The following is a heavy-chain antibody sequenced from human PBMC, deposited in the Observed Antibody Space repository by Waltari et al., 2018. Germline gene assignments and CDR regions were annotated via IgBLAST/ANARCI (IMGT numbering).Heavy chain of an antibody. V-gene: IGHV4-39*01. J-gene: IGHJ2*01. D-gene: IGHD1-7*01. Sequence: QLQLQESGPGLVNPSETLSLTCTVSGVSISTSRYYWGWIRQPPGKGLDWIGSLHYCGSSYFTPSLKSRVTISVDTSKNQFSLKLTSVTAADTAVYYCATLPIPLELWYFDLWGRGTLVTVSS. CDR3: ATLPIPLELWYFDL. CDR2: LHYCGSS. CDR1: GVSISTSRYY.